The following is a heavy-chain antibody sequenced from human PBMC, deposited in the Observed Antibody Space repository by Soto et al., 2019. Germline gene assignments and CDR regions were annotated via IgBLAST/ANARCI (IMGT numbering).Heavy chain of an antibody. D-gene: IGHD2-2*01. Sequence: SETLSLTCTVSGGSISSGGYYWSWIRQHPGKGLEWIGYMHYRGSPYYTPSLESRVTISVDTSKNQFSLKLTSVTAADTAMYYCARVPVPAAMVDSWGQGTLVTVSS. CDR1: GGSISSGGYY. J-gene: IGHJ5*01. CDR2: MHYRGSP. V-gene: IGHV4-31*03. CDR3: ARVPVPAAMVDS.